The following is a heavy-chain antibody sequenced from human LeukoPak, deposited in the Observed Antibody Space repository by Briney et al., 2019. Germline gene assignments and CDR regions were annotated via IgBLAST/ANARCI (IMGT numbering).Heavy chain of an antibody. CDR2: TYYRSTWYN. Sequence: SQTLSLTCAISGDIVSSNSVTWNWIRQSPSRGLEWLGRTYYRSTWYNDYAVSVRGRITVNPDTSQNQFSLHLNSVTPEDTAVYYCAGRLTQYDCFDPWGQGVLVTVSS. D-gene: IGHD2-2*01. CDR1: GDIVSSNSVT. V-gene: IGHV6-1*01. CDR3: AGRLTQYDCFDP. J-gene: IGHJ5*02.